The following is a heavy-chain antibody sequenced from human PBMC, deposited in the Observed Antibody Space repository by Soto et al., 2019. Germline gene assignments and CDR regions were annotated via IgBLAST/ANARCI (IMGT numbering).Heavy chain of an antibody. J-gene: IGHJ6*02. D-gene: IGHD1-26*01. CDR2: IYYSGST. V-gene: IGHV4-59*01. CDR1: GGSISSYY. Sequence: SETLSLTCTVSGGSISSYYWSWIRQPPGKGLEWIGYIYYSGSTNYNPSLKSRVTISVDTSKNQFSLKLSSVTAADTAVYYCARSGSGSYYYYGMDVWGQGTTVTVSS. CDR3: ARSGSGSYYYYGMDV.